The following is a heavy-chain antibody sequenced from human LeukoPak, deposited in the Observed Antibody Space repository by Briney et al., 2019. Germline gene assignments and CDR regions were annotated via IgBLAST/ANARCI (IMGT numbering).Heavy chain of an antibody. CDR2: ISSGGTTI. J-gene: IGHJ4*02. D-gene: IGHD1-7*01. Sequence: GGSLRLSCAASGFIFSNYDMNWVRQAPGRGLEWVSDISSGGTTINYADSVKGRFTISRDNAKNSLYLQMNSLRAEDTAVYYCARGWNSDYFDYWGQGTLVTVSS. CDR3: ARGWNSDYFDY. V-gene: IGHV3-48*04. CDR1: GFIFSNYD.